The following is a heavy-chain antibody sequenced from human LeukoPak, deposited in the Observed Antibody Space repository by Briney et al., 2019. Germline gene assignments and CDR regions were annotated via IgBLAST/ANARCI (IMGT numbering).Heavy chain of an antibody. CDR3: ARDGSYGDYVFEEFYFDY. V-gene: IGHV1-69*13. D-gene: IGHD4-17*01. CDR2: IIPIFGTA. CDR1: GGTFSSYA. Sequence: SVKVSCKASGGTFSSYAISWVRQAPGQGLEWMGGIIPIFGTANYAQKFQGRVTITADESTSTAYMELSSLRSEDTAAYYCARDGSYGDYVFEEFYFDYWGQGTLVTVSS. J-gene: IGHJ4*02.